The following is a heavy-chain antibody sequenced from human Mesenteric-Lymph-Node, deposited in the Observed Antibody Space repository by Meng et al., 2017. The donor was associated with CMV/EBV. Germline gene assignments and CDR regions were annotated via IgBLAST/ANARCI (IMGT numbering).Heavy chain of an antibody. CDR1: GFSFTTYG. D-gene: IGHD3-3*01. J-gene: IGHJ3*01. V-gene: IGHV3-30*03. CDR3: ARDTKTGLTLFGAFDV. CDR2: ISYEGNYK. Sequence: GESLKISCTASGFSFTTYGMHWVRQAPGKGLEWVAAISYEGNYKHYTDSVKGRLTISRDNSRGTLYLQMNSLRAEDTAIYYCARDTKTGLTLFGAFDVWGQGTMVTVSS.